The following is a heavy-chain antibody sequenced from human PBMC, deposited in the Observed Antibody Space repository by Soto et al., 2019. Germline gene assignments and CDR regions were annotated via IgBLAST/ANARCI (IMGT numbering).Heavy chain of an antibody. V-gene: IGHV5-51*01. J-gene: IGHJ6*03. CDR2: IYPSDSET. CDR3: ARQQNYYYYMDV. CDR1: GYRFTSYW. Sequence: GESLKISCKGSGYRFTSYWIGWVRQMPGKGLGWLGSIYPSDSETRYRPSFQGQITISADKSISTAYLQWSSLKASDTAMYYCARQQNYYYYMDVWGKGTTVTVSS.